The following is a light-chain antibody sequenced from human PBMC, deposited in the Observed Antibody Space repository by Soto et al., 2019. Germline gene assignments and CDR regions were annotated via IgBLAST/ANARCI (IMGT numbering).Light chain of an antibody. V-gene: IGLV2-14*01. Sequence: QAVVTQPASVSGSPGQSITISCTGTSGDIGSYNRVSWCQQHPGKAPKLIIYEVTDRPSGVSNRFSGSKSGNTASLTISGLQAEDEAEYYCSSYTNINTRACVFGTGTKLTVL. CDR2: EVT. J-gene: IGLJ1*01. CDR1: SGDIGSYNR. CDR3: SSYTNINTRACV.